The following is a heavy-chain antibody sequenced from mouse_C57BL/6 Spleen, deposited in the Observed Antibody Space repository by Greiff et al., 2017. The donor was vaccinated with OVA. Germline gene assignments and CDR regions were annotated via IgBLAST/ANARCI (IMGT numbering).Heavy chain of an antibody. Sequence: VKLQQPGAELVKPGASVKLSCKASGYTFTSYWMQWVKQRPGQGLEWIGEIDPSDSYTNYNQKFKGKATLTVDTSSSTAYMQLSSLTSEDSAVYYCASIYYDYEGFAYWGQGTLVTVSA. J-gene: IGHJ3*01. CDR1: GYTFTSYW. CDR2: IDPSDSYT. V-gene: IGHV1-50*01. D-gene: IGHD2-4*01. CDR3: ASIYYDYEGFAY.